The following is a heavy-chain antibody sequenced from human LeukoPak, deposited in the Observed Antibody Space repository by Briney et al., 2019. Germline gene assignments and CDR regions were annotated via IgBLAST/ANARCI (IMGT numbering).Heavy chain of an antibody. V-gene: IGHV3-30*18. CDR3: AKGVLRFLEWLPFDY. Sequence: PGRSLRLSCAASGFTFRNYGMHWVRQAPGKGLEWVAVISYDGSNKYYADSVKGRFTISRDNSKNTVYLQVSSLRGEDTAVYYRAKGVLRFLEWLPFDYWGQGTLVTVSS. J-gene: IGHJ4*02. D-gene: IGHD3-3*01. CDR1: GFTFRNYG. CDR2: ISYDGSNK.